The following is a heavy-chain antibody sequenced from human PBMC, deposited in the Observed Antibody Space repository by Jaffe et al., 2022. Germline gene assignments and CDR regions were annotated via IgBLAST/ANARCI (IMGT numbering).Heavy chain of an antibody. Sequence: EVQLVESGGGLVQPGGSLRLSCAASGFTFSSYAMHWVRQAPGKGLEYVSAISSNGGSTYYANSVKGRFTISRDNSKNTLYLQMGSLRAEDMAVYYCARGGYSGYDWSSDYWGQGTLVTVSS. D-gene: IGHD5-12*01. CDR3: ARGGYSGYDWSSDY. J-gene: IGHJ4*02. CDR2: ISSNGGST. V-gene: IGHV3-64*01. CDR1: GFTFSSYA.